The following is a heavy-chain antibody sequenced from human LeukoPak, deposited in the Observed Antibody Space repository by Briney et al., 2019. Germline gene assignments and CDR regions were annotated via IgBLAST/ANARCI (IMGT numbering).Heavy chain of an antibody. CDR1: GFTFSSYS. CDR3: ARVKKRSYSYYYGMDV. D-gene: IGHD1-26*01. V-gene: IGHV3-21*01. CDR2: ISSSSSYI. J-gene: IGHJ6*02. Sequence: GGSLRLSCAASGFTFSSYSMNWVRQAPGKGLEWVSSISSSSSYIYYTDSVKGRFTISRDNAKNSLYLQMNSLRAEDTAVYYCARVKKRSYSYYYGMDVWGQGTTVTVSS.